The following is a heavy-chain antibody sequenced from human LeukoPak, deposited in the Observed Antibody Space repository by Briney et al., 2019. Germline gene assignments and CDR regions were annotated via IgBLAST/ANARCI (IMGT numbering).Heavy chain of an antibody. CDR2: INQDGSEE. Sequence: PGESLRLSCVGSGFTFSSYWTTWVRQAPGKGLEWVANINQDGSEENYVDSVRGRFTISRDNARNSLFLQMNSLRAEDTAVYYCAREQTPCPRTCLDYWGQGTLVTVSS. V-gene: IGHV3-7*01. CDR1: GFTFSSYW. D-gene: IGHD1-14*01. J-gene: IGHJ4*02. CDR3: AREQTPCPRTCLDY.